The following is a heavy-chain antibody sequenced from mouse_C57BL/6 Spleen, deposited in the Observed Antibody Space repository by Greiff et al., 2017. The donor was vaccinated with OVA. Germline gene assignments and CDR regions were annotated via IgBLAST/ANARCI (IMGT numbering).Heavy chain of an antibody. CDR2: IYPRSGNT. J-gene: IGHJ3*01. CDR1: GYTFTSSG. CDR3: ARNYYGNYDGFAY. D-gene: IGHD2-1*01. Sequence: QVQLQQSGAELARPGASVKLSCKASGYTFTSSGISWVKQRTGQGLEWIGEIYPRSGNTYYNEKFKGKATLTADKSSSTAYMELRSLTSEDSAVYFCARNYYGNYDGFAYWGQGTLVTVSA. V-gene: IGHV1-81*01.